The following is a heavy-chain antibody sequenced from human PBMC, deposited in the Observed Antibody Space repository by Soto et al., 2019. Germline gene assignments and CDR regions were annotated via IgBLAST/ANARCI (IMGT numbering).Heavy chain of an antibody. CDR3: TKDLWRIGVVVVSTGYFKS. CDR2: IKIKSDGGTT. CDR1: GFSCSDAW. V-gene: IGHV3-15*01. J-gene: IGHJ4*02. Sequence: PGGSLRLCCAASGFSCSDAWMSWVRQAPGKGLDWGGRIKIKSDGGTTEYAAPVRGRLTISRHDSKNNWYLQMNSLKTEDTAVYYRTKDLWRIGVVVVSTGYFKSWGEGT. D-gene: IGHD3-9*01.